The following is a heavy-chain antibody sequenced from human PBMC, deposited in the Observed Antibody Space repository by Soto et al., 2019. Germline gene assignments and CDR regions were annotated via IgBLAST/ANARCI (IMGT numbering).Heavy chain of an antibody. CDR3: AKGLRFLEWLLSYYFDY. CDR2: ISGSGGST. D-gene: IGHD3-3*01. J-gene: IGHJ4*02. Sequence: GGSLRLSCAASGFTFSSYAMSWVRQAPGKGLEWVSAISGSGGSTYYADSVKGRFTISRDNSKNTLYLQMNSLRAEDTAVYYCAKGLRFLEWLLSYYFDYWGQGTLVTVSS. V-gene: IGHV3-23*01. CDR1: GFTFSSYA.